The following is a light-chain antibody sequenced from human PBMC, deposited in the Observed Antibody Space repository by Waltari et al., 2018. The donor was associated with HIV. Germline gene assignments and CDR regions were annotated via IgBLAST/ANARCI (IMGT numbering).Light chain of an antibody. J-gene: IGLJ2*01. CDR2: EVN. CDR1: SSDVGSYNL. CDR3: CSYAGSSTLV. V-gene: IGLV2-23*02. Sequence: QSALTQPASVSGSPGQSITISFTGPSSDVGSYNLFSSYQQVPGKAPKLMIYEVNKRPSGISNRFSGSKSGNTASLTISGLQADDEADYYCCSYAGSSTLVFGGGTKLTVL.